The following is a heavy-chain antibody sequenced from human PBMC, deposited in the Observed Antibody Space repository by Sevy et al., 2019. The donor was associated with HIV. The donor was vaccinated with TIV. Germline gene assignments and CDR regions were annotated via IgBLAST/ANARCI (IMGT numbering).Heavy chain of an antibody. J-gene: IGHJ5*02. CDR1: GGTFSSYA. CDR3: VRWEYNWNDDGWFDP. V-gene: IGHV1-2*06. Sequence: ASVKVSCKASGGTFSSYAISWVRQAPGQGLEWMGRINPNSGGTNYAQKFQGRVTMTRDTSISTAYMELRRLRSDDTAVYYCVRWEYNWNDDGWFDPWGQGTLVTVSS. D-gene: IGHD1-1*01. CDR2: INPNSGGT.